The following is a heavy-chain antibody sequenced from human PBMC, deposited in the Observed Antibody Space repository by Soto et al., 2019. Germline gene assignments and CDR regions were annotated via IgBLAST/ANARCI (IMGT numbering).Heavy chain of an antibody. J-gene: IGHJ5*02. CDR1: GGSISTTSYY. D-gene: IGHD3-3*01. Sequence: PSETLYLTCSVSGGSISTTSYYWAWIRQPPGKGLEWVGSIYYNGFTYYNPSLKSRLTISVDTSKHQFSLRLSSVTAADTALYYCARQDDFWSGYNSFDPWGQGTLVTVSS. CDR3: ARQDDFWSGYNSFDP. CDR2: IYYNGFT. V-gene: IGHV4-39*01.